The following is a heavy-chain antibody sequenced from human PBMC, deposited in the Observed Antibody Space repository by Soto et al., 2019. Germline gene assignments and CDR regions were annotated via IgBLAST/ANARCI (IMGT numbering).Heavy chain of an antibody. CDR2: ISSNSGSI. CDR1: GFTFNTYT. D-gene: IGHD4-17*01. Sequence: EVQLVESGGGLVRPGGSLRLSCAASGFTFNTYTMNWVRQAPGKGLEWVSSISSNSGSIHYSDSVKGRFTISRDNAQSSLFLQMNSLRAEDTAVYYCARGTYGDYDYWGQGTLVTVSS. V-gene: IGHV3-21*01. J-gene: IGHJ4*02. CDR3: ARGTYGDYDY.